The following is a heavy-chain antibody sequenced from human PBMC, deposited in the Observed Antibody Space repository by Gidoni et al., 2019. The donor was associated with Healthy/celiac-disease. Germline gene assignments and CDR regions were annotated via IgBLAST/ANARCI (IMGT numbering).Heavy chain of an antibody. CDR3: ARDASYEQWLVPQGDY. D-gene: IGHD6-19*01. V-gene: IGHV3-21*01. CDR1: GFTFSSYS. CDR2: ISSSSSYI. Sequence: EVQLVESVGGLVKPGGSLRLSCAASGFTFSSYSMNWVRQAPGKGLEWVSSISSSSSYIYYADSVKGRFTISRDNAKNSLYLQMNSLRAEDTAVYYCARDASYEQWLVPQGDYWGQGTLVTVSS. J-gene: IGHJ4*02.